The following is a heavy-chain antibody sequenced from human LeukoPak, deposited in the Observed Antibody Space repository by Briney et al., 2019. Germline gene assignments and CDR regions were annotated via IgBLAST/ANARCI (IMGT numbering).Heavy chain of an antibody. CDR2: INSDGSST. CDR3: AKDLGPMQLGYYYYYGMDV. Sequence: PGGSLRLSCAASGFTFSSYWMHWARQAPGKGLVWVSRINSDGSSTSYADPVKGRFTISRDNAKNTLYLQMNSLRAEDTAVYYCAKDLGPMQLGYYYYYGMDVWGQGTTVTVSS. D-gene: IGHD6-6*01. V-gene: IGHV3-74*01. J-gene: IGHJ6*02. CDR1: GFTFSSYW.